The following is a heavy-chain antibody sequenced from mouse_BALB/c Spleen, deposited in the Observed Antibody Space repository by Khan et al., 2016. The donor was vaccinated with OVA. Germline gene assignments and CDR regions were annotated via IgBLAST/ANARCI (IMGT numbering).Heavy chain of an antibody. CDR2: IWAGGST. CDR1: GFSLTSYG. V-gene: IGHV2-9*02. Sequence: VQLVESGPGLVAPSQSLSITCTVSGFSLTSYGVHWVRQPPGKGLEWLGVIWAGGSTNYYSAIMSRLSISKDNSKSQVFLKMNSLQTDDTAIYYCARLEDIWGQGTTHTVSS. D-gene: IGHD1-3*01. J-gene: IGHJ2*01. CDR3: ARLEDI.